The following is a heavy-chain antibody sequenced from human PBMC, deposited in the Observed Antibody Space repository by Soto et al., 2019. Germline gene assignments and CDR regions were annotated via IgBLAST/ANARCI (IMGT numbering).Heavy chain of an antibody. CDR2: INHSGST. CDR1: GGSFSGYY. J-gene: IGHJ3*02. D-gene: IGHD4-17*01. V-gene: IGHV4-34*01. CDR3: ARPMTTVTNDAFDI. Sequence: QVQLQQWGAGLLKPSETLSLTCAVYGGSFSGYYWSWIRQPPGKGLEWIGEINHSGSTNYNPSLKSRVTRSVDTSKNQFSLKLNSVTAADTAIYYCARPMTTVTNDAFDIWGQGTMVTVSS.